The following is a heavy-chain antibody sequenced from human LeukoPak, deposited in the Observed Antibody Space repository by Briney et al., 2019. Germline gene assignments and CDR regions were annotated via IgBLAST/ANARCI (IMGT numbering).Heavy chain of an antibody. CDR3: ANHCSGGACYRYYFDH. V-gene: IGHV4-31*03. CDR1: GASISSGGYY. CDR2: IYCTGST. D-gene: IGHD2-15*01. J-gene: IGHJ4*02. Sequence: PSQTLSLTCTVSGASISSGGYYWSWLRQQPAKGLEWIGYIYCTGSTYYNPSLKSRVTMSVDTSKNQFSLTLSSVTAADTGVYYCANHCSGGACYRYYFDHWGQGTMVTVSA.